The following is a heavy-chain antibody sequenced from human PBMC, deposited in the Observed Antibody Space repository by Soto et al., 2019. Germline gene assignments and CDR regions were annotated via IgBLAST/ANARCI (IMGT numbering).Heavy chain of an antibody. Sequence: GASVEVCCKASGYAFTGYYMRWVRQAPGQGLEWMGWINPNSGGTNYAQKFQGWVTMTRDTSISTAYMELSRLRSDDTAVYYCARSGWYGDAFAIWGQGTMVPV. CDR3: ARSGWYGDAFAI. V-gene: IGHV1-2*04. J-gene: IGHJ3*02. D-gene: IGHD6-19*01. CDR1: GYAFTGYY. CDR2: INPNSGGT.